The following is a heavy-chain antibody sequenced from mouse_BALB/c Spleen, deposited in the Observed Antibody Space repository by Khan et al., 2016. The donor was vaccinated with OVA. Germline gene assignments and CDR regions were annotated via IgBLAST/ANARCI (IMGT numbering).Heavy chain of an antibody. D-gene: IGHD1-2*01. Sequence: QVQLKQSGAELARPGASVKLSCKASGYTFTDYCINWVKQRPGQGLEWIGEISPGSGDIYYNEKFKDKATLTADKSSSTAYMQLSVLTLAASAVYFCARRNYFGYTFAYWGQGTLVTVSA. CDR1: GYTFTDYC. CDR2: ISPGSGDI. J-gene: IGHJ3*01. CDR3: ARRNYFGYTFAY. V-gene: IGHV1-77*01.